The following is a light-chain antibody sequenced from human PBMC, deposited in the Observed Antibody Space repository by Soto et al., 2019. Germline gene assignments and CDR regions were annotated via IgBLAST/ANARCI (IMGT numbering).Light chain of an antibody. Sequence: QSLLTQPASVSVSPGQSITISCTGTSSDVGSYNLVSWYQQHPGKAPKLMIYEGSKRPSGVSNRFSGSKSGNTASLTISGLQAEDEADYYCCSYAGSSYVFGTGTKVTVL. J-gene: IGLJ1*01. V-gene: IGLV2-23*01. CDR3: CSYAGSSYV. CDR1: SSDVGSYNL. CDR2: EGS.